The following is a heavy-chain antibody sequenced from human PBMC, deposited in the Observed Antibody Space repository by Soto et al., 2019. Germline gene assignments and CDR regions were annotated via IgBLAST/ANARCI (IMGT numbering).Heavy chain of an antibody. CDR2: ISYDGSNK. CDR1: GFTFSSYA. V-gene: IGHV3-30-3*01. CDR3: ARVGAVAGLYYYYGMDV. J-gene: IGHJ6*02. Sequence: GGSLRLSCAASGFTFSSYAMHWVRQAPGKGLEWVAVISYDGSNKYYADSVKGRFTISRDNSKNTLYLQMNSLRAEDTAVYYCARVGAVAGLYYYYGMDVWGQGTTVTVSS. D-gene: IGHD6-19*01.